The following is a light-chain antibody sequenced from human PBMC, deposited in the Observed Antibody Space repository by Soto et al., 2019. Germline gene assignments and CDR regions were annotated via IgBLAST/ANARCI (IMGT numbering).Light chain of an antibody. J-gene: IGLJ2*01. CDR1: SGHNSYV. CDR2: LNSDGSH. Sequence: QSVLTQSPSASASLGASVKLTCTLSSGHNSYVIAWHQQQPEKGPRYLMKLNSDGSHSKGDGIPDRFSGSSSGAERYLTISSLQSEDEADYYCQTWGTGIQVFGGGTKLTVL. CDR3: QTWGTGIQV. V-gene: IGLV4-69*01.